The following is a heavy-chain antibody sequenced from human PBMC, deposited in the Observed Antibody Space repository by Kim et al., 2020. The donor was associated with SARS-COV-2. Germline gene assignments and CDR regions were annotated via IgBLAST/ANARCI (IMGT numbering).Heavy chain of an antibody. D-gene: IGHD6-19*01. CDR2: ISSSSSTI. CDR3: ARELQWLGIFVGMDV. V-gene: IGHV3-48*02. Sequence: GGSLRLSCAASGFTFSSYSMNWVRQAPGKGLEWVSYISSSSSTIYYADSVKGRFTISRDNAKNSLYLQMNSLRDVDTAVYYCARELQWLGIFVGMDVWGQGTTVTVSS. J-gene: IGHJ6*02. CDR1: GFTFSSYS.